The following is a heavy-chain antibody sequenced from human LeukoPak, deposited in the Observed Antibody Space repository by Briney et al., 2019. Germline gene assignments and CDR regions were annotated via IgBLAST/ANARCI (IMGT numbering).Heavy chain of an antibody. V-gene: IGHV3-11*01. CDR1: GFIFGDSY. J-gene: IGHJ4*02. Sequence: GGSLRLSCAASGFIFGDSYMIWIRQAPGRGLEWVSYISSSGNTIYSADSVKGRFTISRDNAKNSLYLQMNSLRVEDTAVYYCADLHYFAFRYWGQGTLVTVSS. CDR3: ADLHYFAFRY. CDR2: ISSSGNTI. D-gene: IGHD2-21*01.